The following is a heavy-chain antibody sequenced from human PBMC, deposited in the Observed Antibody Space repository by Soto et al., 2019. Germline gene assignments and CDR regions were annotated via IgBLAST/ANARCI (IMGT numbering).Heavy chain of an antibody. CDR1: GFTFSPYW. V-gene: IGHV3-7*03. CDR3: ARGSNQDY. J-gene: IGHJ4*02. Sequence: EVQLVESGGDLVQPGGSLRLSCVASGFTFSPYWMYWVRQAPGRGLQWVATINNDGSEKYYADSVKGRFTLSRDNARDSLYLQLTSLRAEDTARYYCARGSNQDYWGQGTLVAVAS. CDR2: INNDGSEK. D-gene: IGHD2-8*01.